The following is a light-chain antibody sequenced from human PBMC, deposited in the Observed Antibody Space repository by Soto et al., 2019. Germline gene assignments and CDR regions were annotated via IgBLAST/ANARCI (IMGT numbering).Light chain of an antibody. CDR2: WAS. CDR3: QQYYSTPWT. Sequence: DIVMTQSPDSLAVSLGERATINCKSSQGIFYSSNNKNYLTWYQQKPGQPPKLLIYWASTRESGVPDRFSGSGSGTDFTLTISSLQAEDVAVYYCQQYYSTPWTFGQGTKVEIK. V-gene: IGKV4-1*01. CDR1: QGIFYSSNNKNY. J-gene: IGKJ1*01.